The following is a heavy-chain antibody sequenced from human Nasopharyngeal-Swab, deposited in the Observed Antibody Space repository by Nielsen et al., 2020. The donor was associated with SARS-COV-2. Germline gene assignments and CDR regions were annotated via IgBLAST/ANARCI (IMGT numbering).Heavy chain of an antibody. CDR2: INPNSGGT. CDR3: ARDQAARLSHAGY. V-gene: IGHV1-2*06. J-gene: IGHJ4*02. CDR1: GYTFTGYY. D-gene: IGHD6-6*01. Sequence: ASVKVSCKASGYTFTGYYMHWVRQAPGQGLEWMGRINPNSGGTNYAQKFQGRVTMTRDTSTSTVYMELNSLRSEDTAVYYCARDQAARLSHAGYWGQGTLVTVSS.